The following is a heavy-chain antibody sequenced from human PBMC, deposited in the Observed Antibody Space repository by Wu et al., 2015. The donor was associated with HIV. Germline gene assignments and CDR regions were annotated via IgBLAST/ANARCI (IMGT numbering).Heavy chain of an antibody. D-gene: IGHD3-10*01. CDR2: INPNSGGT. Sequence: QVQLVRSGAEVKKPGASVKVSCKASGNTITGFYMHWVRQAPGQGFEWMGWINPNSGGTNYAQKFQGRVTMTRDTSSSAAYMELSRLRSDDTAVYYCARVYGSGTYYPPYYYYGMDVWGQGTTVTVSS. CDR1: GNTITGFY. J-gene: IGHJ6*02. CDR3: ARVYGSGTYYPPYYYYGMDV. V-gene: IGHV1-2*02.